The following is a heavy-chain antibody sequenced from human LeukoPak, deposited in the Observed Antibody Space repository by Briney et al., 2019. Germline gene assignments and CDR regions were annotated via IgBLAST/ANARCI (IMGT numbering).Heavy chain of an antibody. CDR1: GFTFSKFA. CDR3: AKGQYGNYYYYYMDV. J-gene: IGHJ6*03. D-gene: IGHD2-2*01. CDR2: VSYDGSYK. V-gene: IGHV3-30*04. Sequence: GGSLRLSCAAAGFTFSKFAMHWVRQAPGKGLEWVAVVSYDGSYKYYADSVKGRFTISRDNSKNTLYLQMNSLRAEDTAVYYCAKGQYGNYYYYYMDVWGKGTTVTISS.